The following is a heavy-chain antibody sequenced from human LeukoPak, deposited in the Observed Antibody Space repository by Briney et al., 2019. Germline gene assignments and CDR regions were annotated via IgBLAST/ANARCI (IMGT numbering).Heavy chain of an antibody. CDR2: FSGSGGGT. V-gene: IGHV3-23*01. CDR3: ARDLGWLHYAD. Sequence: GGSLRLSCAASGFTFSSYAMSWVRQAPGKGLEWVSSFSGSGGGTYYADSVKGRFTISRDNSKNTLYLQMNSLRAEDTAVYYCARDLGWLHYADWGQGTLVTVSS. J-gene: IGHJ4*02. D-gene: IGHD5-12*01. CDR1: GFTFSSYA.